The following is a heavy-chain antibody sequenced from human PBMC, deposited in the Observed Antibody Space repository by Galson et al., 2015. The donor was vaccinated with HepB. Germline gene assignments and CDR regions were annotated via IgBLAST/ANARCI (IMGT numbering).Heavy chain of an antibody. Sequence: SLRLSCAASGFTFSTYSMNWGRQAPGKGLEWVSSISSTSSYIYYADSVKGRFTISRDNAKNSLYLQMNSLRAEDTAVYYCARDTYSVYDLGCWGQGTQVTVSS. CDR2: ISSTSSYI. CDR1: GFTFSTYS. J-gene: IGHJ4*02. D-gene: IGHD5/OR15-5a*01. CDR3: ARDTYSVYDLGC. V-gene: IGHV3-21*01.